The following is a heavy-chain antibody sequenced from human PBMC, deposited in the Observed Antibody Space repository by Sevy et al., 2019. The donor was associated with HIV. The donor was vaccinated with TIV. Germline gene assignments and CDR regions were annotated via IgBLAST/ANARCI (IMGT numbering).Heavy chain of an antibody. D-gene: IGHD3-22*01. J-gene: IGHJ5*02. CDR1: GFTFISYA. Sequence: GGSLRLSCKPSGFTFISYAMNWVRQAPGKGLEWVSYISSSGTTMKYADSVKGRFTISRDNAKNSLYMQMNSLRAEDTAVYYCARVDANYDKGFDPWGQGTLVTVSS. CDR3: ARVDANYDKGFDP. V-gene: IGHV3-48*03. CDR2: ISSSGTTM.